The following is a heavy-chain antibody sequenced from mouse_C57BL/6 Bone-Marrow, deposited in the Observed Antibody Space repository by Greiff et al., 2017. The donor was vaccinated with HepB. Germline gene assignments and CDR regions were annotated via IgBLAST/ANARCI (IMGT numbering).Heavy chain of an antibody. D-gene: IGHD1-1*01. CDR3: ARSGVDYYGSSSAWFAY. CDR2: ILPGSGST. Sequence: QVQLKESGAELMKPGASVKLSCKATGYTFTGYWIEWVKQRPGHGLEWIGEILPGSGSTNYNEKFKGKATFTADTSSNTAYMQRSSLTTEDSAIYYCARSGVDYYGSSSAWFAYWGQGTLVTVSA. J-gene: IGHJ3*01. CDR1: GYTFTGYW. V-gene: IGHV1-9*01.